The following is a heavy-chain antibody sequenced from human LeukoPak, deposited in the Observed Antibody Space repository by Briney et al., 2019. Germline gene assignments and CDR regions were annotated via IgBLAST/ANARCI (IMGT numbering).Heavy chain of an antibody. Sequence: SETLSLTCTVSGGSIYSSSFYWGWIRQPPGKGLEWIGSIYYSGSTNYNPSLKSRVTISVDTSKNQFSLKLSSVTAADTAVYYCAREEYYFDYWGQGTLVTVSS. CDR1: GGSIYSSSFY. D-gene: IGHD3-10*01. J-gene: IGHJ4*02. CDR3: AREEYYFDY. V-gene: IGHV4-39*07. CDR2: IYYSGST.